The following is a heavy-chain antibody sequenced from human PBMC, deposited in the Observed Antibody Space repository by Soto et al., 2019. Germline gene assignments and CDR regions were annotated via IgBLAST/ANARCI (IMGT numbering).Heavy chain of an antibody. CDR1: GYSISSGYY. V-gene: IGHV4-38-2*01. J-gene: IGHJ4*02. CDR2: IYHSGST. CDR3: AREAGEGRKYYFDY. D-gene: IGHD7-27*01. Sequence: SETLSLTCAVSGYSISSGYYWGWIRQPPGKGLEWIGSIYHSGSTYYNPSLKSRVTISVDTSKNQFSLKLSSVTAADTAVYYCAREAGEGRKYYFDYWGQGTLVTFSS.